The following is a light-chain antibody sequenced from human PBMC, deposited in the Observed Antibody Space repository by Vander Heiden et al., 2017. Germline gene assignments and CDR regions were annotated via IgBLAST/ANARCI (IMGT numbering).Light chain of an antibody. V-gene: IGLV3-1*01. Sequence: EVPQPPSVSVSPGPTAIITCSGDKLGDKYACWYQQKPGQSPVLVIYQDSKRTSGSPERFSGSNSGNTATLTISGTQDRDEDDYDCQAWDSSTVVFGGGTKLTVL. J-gene: IGLJ2*01. CDR2: QDS. CDR3: QAWDSSTVV. CDR1: KLGDKY.